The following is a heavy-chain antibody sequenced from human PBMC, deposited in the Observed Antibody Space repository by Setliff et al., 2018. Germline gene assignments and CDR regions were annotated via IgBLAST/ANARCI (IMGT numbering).Heavy chain of an antibody. D-gene: IGHD3-22*01. CDR3: ARVAGSTSVSITTLWYFDL. J-gene: IGHJ2*01. CDR2: IYYSGST. Sequence: SETLSLTCTVSGGSISSSSYYWGWIRQPPGKGLEWIGSIYYSGSTYYNPSLKSRVTISVDTSKNQFSLKLSSVTAADTAVYYCARVAGSTSVSITTLWYFDLWGRGILVTVSS. V-gene: IGHV4-39*07. CDR1: GGSISSSSYY.